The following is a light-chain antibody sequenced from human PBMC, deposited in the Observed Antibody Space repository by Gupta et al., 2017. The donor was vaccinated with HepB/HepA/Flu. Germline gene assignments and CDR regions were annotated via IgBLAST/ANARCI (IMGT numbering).Light chain of an antibody. Sequence: QSALTPPASVSGSPGPSITISFPGSSSDIGGFDAVSWYKQYPGKAPELLIYSGSNRPSGMYDRFSGSKSGNTASLTISGLQPEEEGTYYCSSCRSGCTLVVFGGGTKLTVL. CDR1: SSDIGGFDA. V-gene: IGLV2-14*01. CDR2: SGS. CDR3: SSCRSGCTLVV. J-gene: IGLJ3*02.